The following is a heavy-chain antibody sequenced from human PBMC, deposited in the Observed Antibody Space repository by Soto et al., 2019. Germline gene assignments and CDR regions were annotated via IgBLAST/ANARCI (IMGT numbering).Heavy chain of an antibody. J-gene: IGHJ6*02. D-gene: IGHD6-6*01. Sequence: QVQLVQSGAEVKKPGSSVKVSCKASGGTFSSYAISWVRQAPGQGLEWMGGIIPIFGTANYAQKFQGRVTITADESTSTAYMELSSLRTEDTAVYYCPRDPHMSSIAARPRLDYYGMDVWGQGTTVTVSS. V-gene: IGHV1-69*01. CDR3: PRDPHMSSIAARPRLDYYGMDV. CDR2: IIPIFGTA. CDR1: GGTFSSYA.